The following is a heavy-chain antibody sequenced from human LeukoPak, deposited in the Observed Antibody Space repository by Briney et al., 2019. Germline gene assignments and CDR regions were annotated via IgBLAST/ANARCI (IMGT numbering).Heavy chain of an antibody. J-gene: IGHJ4*02. CDR3: AKTGGTYYGSDY. CDR1: GFTFSDYY. CDR2: ISGSGSTT. D-gene: IGHD1-26*01. V-gene: IGHV3-23*01. Sequence: PGGSLRLSCAASGFTFSDYYMSWIRQAPGKGLEWVSSISGSGSTTYYADTVKGRFTISRDNSKNTLYLQMNSLRGEDTALYYCAKTGGTYYGSDYWGQGTLVTVSS.